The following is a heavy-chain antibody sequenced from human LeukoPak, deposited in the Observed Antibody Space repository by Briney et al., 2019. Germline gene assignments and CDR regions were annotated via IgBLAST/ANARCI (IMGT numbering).Heavy chain of an antibody. CDR3: ARQMYGLLYPYF. CDR2: MYYSGSA. V-gene: IGHV4-39*01. CDR1: GVSFSNSDYY. D-gene: IGHD2-8*01. Sequence: PSETLSLTCTISGVSFSNSDYYWGWVRQPPGKGLVWLATMYYSGSAYYNPSLRSRLTLSAVTSKNQITLKLSSVTAADTAVYYCARQMYGLLYPYFWGQGTLVAVSS. J-gene: IGHJ4*02.